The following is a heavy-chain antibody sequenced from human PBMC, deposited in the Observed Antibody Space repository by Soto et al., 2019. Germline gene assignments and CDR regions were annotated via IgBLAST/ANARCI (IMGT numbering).Heavy chain of an antibody. CDR1: GFTFSSYS. Sequence: WGSLRLSCAASGFTFSSYSMNWVRQAPGKGLEWVSSISSSSSYIYYADSVKGRFTISRDNAKNSLYLQMNSLRAEDTAVYYCASEPYGDYVFSEYNWFDPWGQGTLVTVSS. J-gene: IGHJ5*02. CDR2: ISSSSSYI. V-gene: IGHV3-21*01. D-gene: IGHD4-17*01. CDR3: ASEPYGDYVFSEYNWFDP.